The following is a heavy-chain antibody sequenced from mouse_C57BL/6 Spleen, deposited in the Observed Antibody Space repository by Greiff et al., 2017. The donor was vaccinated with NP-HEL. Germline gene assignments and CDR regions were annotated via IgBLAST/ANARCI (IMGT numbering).Heavy chain of an antibody. D-gene: IGHD2-3*01. CDR1: GYAFSSYW. V-gene: IGHV1-80*01. J-gene: IGHJ2*01. CDR3: ARWLLRYYFDY. Sequence: VKVVESGAELVKPGASVKISCKASGYAFSSYWMNWVKQRPGKGLEWIGQIYPGDGDTNYNGKFKGKATLTADKSSSTAYMQLSSLTSEASAVYFCARWLLRYYFDYWGQGTTLTVSS. CDR2: IYPGDGDT.